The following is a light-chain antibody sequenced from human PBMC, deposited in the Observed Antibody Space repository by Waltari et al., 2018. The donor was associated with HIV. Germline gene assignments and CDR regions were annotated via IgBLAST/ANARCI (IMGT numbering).Light chain of an antibody. CDR2: EVR. V-gene: IGLV2-8*01. Sequence: QSALTQPPSASGSPGQSVTISCTGTSSVVGGYTYVSWYQQHPGKAPKLMISEVRKPPSGVPDRFSASKSGNTASLTVSGLQADDEADYYCSSYAGSNNVVFGGGTKLTVL. CDR3: SSYAGSNNVV. J-gene: IGLJ2*01. CDR1: SSVVGGYTY.